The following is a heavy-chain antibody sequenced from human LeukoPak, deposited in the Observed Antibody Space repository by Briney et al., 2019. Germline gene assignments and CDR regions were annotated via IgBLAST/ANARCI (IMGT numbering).Heavy chain of an antibody. D-gene: IGHD3-22*01. CDR3: ARGRGWDSSGYYYVY. CDR2: INPNSGGT. V-gene: IGHV1-2*02. J-gene: IGHJ4*02. Sequence: ASVKVSCKASGYTFTGYYMHWVRQAPGQGLEWMGWINPNSGGTNYAQKFQGRVTMTRDTSISTAYMELSRLRSDDTAVYYWARGRGWDSSGYYYVYWGQGTLVTVSS. CDR1: GYTFTGYY.